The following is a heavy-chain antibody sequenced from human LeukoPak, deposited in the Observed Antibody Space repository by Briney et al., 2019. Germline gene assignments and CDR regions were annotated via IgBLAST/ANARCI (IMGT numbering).Heavy chain of an antibody. CDR2: IYYSGST. V-gene: IGHV4-39*07. CDR3: ARDGRFDSTLDY. D-gene: IGHD1-26*01. J-gene: IGHJ4*02. CDR1: GGSISSSSYY. Sequence: NPSETLSLTCTVSGGSISSSSYYWGWIRQPPGKGLEWIGSIYYSGSTYYNPSLKSRVTISVDTSKNQFSLKLSSVTAADTAVYYCARDGRFDSTLDYWGQGTLVTVSS.